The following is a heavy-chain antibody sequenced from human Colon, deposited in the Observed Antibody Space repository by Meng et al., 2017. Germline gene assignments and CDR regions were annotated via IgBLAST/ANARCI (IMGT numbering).Heavy chain of an antibody. CDR2: TSHSGST. V-gene: IGHV4-4*02. J-gene: IGHJ4*02. CDR3: ASSDYYRSDY. CDR1: GGSISRSDW. Sequence: QGQPQESGPGLVKPSGTLSLTCAVSGGSISRSDWWSWVRQPPGKGLEWIGETSHSGSTNYSPSLKSRVTISLDKSKNQLSLKLNSVTAADTAVYYCASSDYYRSDYWGQGTLVTVSS. D-gene: IGHD3-22*01.